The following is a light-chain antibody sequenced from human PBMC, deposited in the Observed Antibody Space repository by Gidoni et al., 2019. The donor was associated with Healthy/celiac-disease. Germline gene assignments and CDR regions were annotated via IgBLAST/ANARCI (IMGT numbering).Light chain of an antibody. Sequence: PATLSVSPGERATLSCRASQSVSTNLAWYQQKPGQAPRLLIYGASTRATGVPARFSGSGSGAEFTLTISSLQSEDFAVYYCQQYNNWPPLTFXGXTKVEIK. J-gene: IGKJ4*01. V-gene: IGKV3-15*01. CDR3: QQYNNWPPLT. CDR1: QSVSTN. CDR2: GAS.